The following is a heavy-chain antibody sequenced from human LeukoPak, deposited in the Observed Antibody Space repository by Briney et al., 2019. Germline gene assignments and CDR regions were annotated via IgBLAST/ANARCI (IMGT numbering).Heavy chain of an antibody. CDR2: IYHSGST. J-gene: IGHJ5*02. Sequence: SETLSLTCTVSGYSISSGYYWGWIRQPPGKGLEWIGSIYHSGSTYYNPSLKSRVTISVDTSKNQFSLKLSSVTAADTAAYYCARDARTQWLAYHNWFDPWGQGTLVTVSS. CDR3: ARDARTQWLAYHNWFDP. D-gene: IGHD6-19*01. V-gene: IGHV4-38-2*02. CDR1: GYSISSGYY.